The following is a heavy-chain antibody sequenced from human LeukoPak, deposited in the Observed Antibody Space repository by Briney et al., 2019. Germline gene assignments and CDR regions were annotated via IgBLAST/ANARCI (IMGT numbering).Heavy chain of an antibody. Sequence: QPGGSLRLSCAASGFTFSSYVMHWVRQAPGKGLEWVAVISYDGSNKYYADSVKGRFTISRDNSKNTLYLQMNSLRAEDTAVYYCAKARPSYGGNSGDYFDYWGQGTLVTVSS. J-gene: IGHJ4*02. CDR3: AKARPSYGGNSGDYFDY. V-gene: IGHV3-30*18. D-gene: IGHD4-23*01. CDR1: GFTFSSYV. CDR2: ISYDGSNK.